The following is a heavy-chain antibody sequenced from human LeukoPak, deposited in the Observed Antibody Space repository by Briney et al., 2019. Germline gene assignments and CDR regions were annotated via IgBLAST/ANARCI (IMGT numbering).Heavy chain of an antibody. CDR2: ISYSGST. CDR1: GGSISSSSYY. D-gene: IGHD2-21*02. J-gene: IGHJ6*02. CDR3: ARPFGGDSSIYYAMDV. V-gene: IGHV4-39*01. Sequence: SETLSLTCTVSGGSISSSSYYWGWIRQPPGEGLAWIGSISYSGSTYYNPSLKSRVTISVDTSKNQFSLNLSSVTAADTAVYYCARPFGGDSSIYYAMDVWGQGTTVTVSS.